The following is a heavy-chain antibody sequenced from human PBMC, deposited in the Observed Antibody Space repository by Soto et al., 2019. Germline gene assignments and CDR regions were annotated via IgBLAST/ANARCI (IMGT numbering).Heavy chain of an antibody. Sequence: ASVKVSCKASGYTFTSYGISWVRQAPGQGLEWMGWISAYNGNTNYAQKIQGRVTMTTDTSTSTAYMELRSLRSDDTAVYYCARTPFDDYIWGSYRFNYFDYWGQGTLVTVSS. V-gene: IGHV1-18*01. CDR1: GYTFTSYG. CDR3: ARTPFDDYIWGSYRFNYFDY. CDR2: ISAYNGNT. J-gene: IGHJ4*02. D-gene: IGHD3-16*02.